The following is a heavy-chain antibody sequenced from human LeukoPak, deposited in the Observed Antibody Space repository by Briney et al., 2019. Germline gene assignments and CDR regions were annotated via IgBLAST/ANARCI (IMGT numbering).Heavy chain of an antibody. Sequence: GGSLRLSCAASGFTFSNYWMTWVRQTPGKGLEWVSSISATSGSTFYADSVKGRFTISRDNSKNTLYLQMNSLRAEDTAVYHCAKDGSGSGDIDYWGLGTLVTVSS. CDR2: ISATSGST. D-gene: IGHD3-3*01. CDR3: AKDGSGSGDIDY. V-gene: IGHV3-23*01. J-gene: IGHJ4*02. CDR1: GFTFSNYW.